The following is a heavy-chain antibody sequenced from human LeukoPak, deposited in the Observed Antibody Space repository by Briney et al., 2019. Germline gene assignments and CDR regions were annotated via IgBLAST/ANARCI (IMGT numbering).Heavy chain of an antibody. CDR2: IYYSGST. CDR3: AGYSSTFHFYYGMDL. J-gene: IGHJ6*02. D-gene: IGHD2-2*01. CDR1: GGSVSSYY. Sequence: SETLSLTCTVSGGSVSSYYWSWIRQPPGKGLEWVGYIYYSGSTNYSPSLKSRATISVDTSKNQFSLNLSSVTPADTAVYYCAGYSSTFHFYYGMDLWGQGTTVTVSS. V-gene: IGHV4-59*02.